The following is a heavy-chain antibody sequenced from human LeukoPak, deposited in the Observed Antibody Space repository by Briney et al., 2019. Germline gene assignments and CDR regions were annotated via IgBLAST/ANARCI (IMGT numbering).Heavy chain of an antibody. CDR2: IKQDGSEK. J-gene: IGHJ4*02. D-gene: IGHD3-22*01. V-gene: IGHV3-7*01. CDR1: GFTFSSYW. CDR3: ARGRMGYYYDSSGYLFPEDDY. Sequence: QSGGSLRLSCAASGFTFSSYWMSWVRQAPGKGLEWVANIKQDGSEKYYVDSVKGRFTISRDNAKNSLYLQMNSLRAEDTAVYYCARGRMGYYYDSSGYLFPEDDYWGQGTLVTVSS.